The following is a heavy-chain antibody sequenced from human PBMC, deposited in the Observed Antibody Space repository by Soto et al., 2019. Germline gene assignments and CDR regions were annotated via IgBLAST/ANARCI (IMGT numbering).Heavy chain of an antibody. V-gene: IGHV3-30*18. CDR2: VSHDGNNK. CDR1: GFTFSSSG. CDR3: AKEEGY. J-gene: IGHJ4*02. Sequence: QVQLVESGGGVVQPGRSLRLSCAASGFTFSSSGMHWVRQAPGMGLEWVAVVSHDGNNKYYADSVKGRFTISRDNAKNTLYLQMDSVKAEATAIYYCAKEEGYWGQGTLVTVSS.